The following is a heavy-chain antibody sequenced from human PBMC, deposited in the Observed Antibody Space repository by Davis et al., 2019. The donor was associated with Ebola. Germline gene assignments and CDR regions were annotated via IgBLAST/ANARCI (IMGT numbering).Heavy chain of an antibody. Sequence: GESLKIFCKGSGYSFTSCWIGWVRQMPGKGLEWMGIIYPGDSDTRYSPSFQGQVTISADKSSSTAYLQWSSLKASDTAMYYCARRRSIVAAGNWFDPWGQGTLVTVSS. CDR3: ARRRSIVAAGNWFDP. D-gene: IGHD6-13*01. CDR1: GYSFTSCW. V-gene: IGHV5-51*01. J-gene: IGHJ5*02. CDR2: IYPGDSDT.